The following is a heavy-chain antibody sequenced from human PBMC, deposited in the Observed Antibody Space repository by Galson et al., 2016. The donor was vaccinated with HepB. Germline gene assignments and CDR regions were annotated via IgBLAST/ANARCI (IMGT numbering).Heavy chain of an antibody. D-gene: IGHD5-18*01. CDR2: IVGSGGTT. CDR1: GFTFSSYV. V-gene: IGHV3-23*01. Sequence: SLRLSCAASGFTFSSYVMSWVRRAPGQGLEWVSGIVGSGGTTYYAESVQGRFIVSRDNSKNILHLQMDSLRVEDTAIYYCASQQLWPSFDYWGQGILVTISS. CDR3: ASQQLWPSFDY. J-gene: IGHJ4*02.